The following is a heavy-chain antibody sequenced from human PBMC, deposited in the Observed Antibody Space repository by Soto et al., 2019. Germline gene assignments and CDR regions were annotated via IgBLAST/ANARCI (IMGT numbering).Heavy chain of an antibody. CDR3: ARAQGYCSGGSCYSF. V-gene: IGHV1-3*01. CDR2: INAGNGNT. Sequence: QVQLVQSGAEVKKPGASVKVSCKASGYTFTSYAMHWVRQAPGQRLEWMGWINAGNGNTKYSQKFQGRVTITRDTSASTAYMELSSLRSEDTAVYYCARAQGYCSGGSCYSFWGQGTLVTVSS. CDR1: GYTFTSYA. J-gene: IGHJ4*02. D-gene: IGHD2-15*01.